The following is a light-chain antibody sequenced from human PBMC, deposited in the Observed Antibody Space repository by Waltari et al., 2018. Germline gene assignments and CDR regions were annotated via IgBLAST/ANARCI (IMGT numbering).Light chain of an antibody. CDR2: DDV. Sequence: SYALPHPPSVSVSPGHTSRITCSGDALPKIYAYWYQQKSGQAPVQVIYDDVKRPSGIPERFSGSSSGTMVTLTISGAQVEDEADYYCYSTDSSGNVQVFGGGTKLTVL. CDR1: ALPKIY. CDR3: YSTDSSGNVQV. J-gene: IGLJ2*01. V-gene: IGLV3-10*01.